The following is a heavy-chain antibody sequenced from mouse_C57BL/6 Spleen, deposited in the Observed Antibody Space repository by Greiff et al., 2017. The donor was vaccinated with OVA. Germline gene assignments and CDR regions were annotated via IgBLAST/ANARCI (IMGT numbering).Heavy chain of an antibody. V-gene: IGHV10-1*01. J-gene: IGHJ2*01. CDR2: IRSKSNNYAT. CDR3: VRQGRDGYAFDY. CDR1: GFSFNTYA. Sequence: DVHLVESGGGLVQPKGSLKLSCAASGFSFNTYAMNWVRQAPGKGLEWVARIRSKSNNYATYYADSVKDRFTISRDDSESMLYLQMNNLKTEDTAMYYCVRQGRDGYAFDYWGQGTTLTVSS. D-gene: IGHD2-2*01.